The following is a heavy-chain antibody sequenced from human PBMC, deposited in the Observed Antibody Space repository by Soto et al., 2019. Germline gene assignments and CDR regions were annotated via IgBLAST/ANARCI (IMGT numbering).Heavy chain of an antibody. D-gene: IGHD3-10*01. CDR3: ARSLFSYGSGLGPYYYGMDV. CDR2: ISSSSSTI. J-gene: IGHJ6*02. Sequence: PGGSVRLSCAASGFTFSSYSMNWVRQAPGKGLEWVSYISSSSSTIYYADSVKGRFTISRDNAKNPLYLQMNSLRAEDTAVYYCARSLFSYGSGLGPYYYGMDVWGQGTTVTVSS. CDR1: GFTFSSYS. V-gene: IGHV3-48*01.